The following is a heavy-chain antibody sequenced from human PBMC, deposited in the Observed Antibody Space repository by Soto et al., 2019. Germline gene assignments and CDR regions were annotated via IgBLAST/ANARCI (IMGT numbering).Heavy chain of an antibody. D-gene: IGHD2-21*01. J-gene: IGHJ4*02. Sequence: QVQLQGSGPGLVKPSGTLSLTCVVSGGSISSSNWWSWVRQPPGKGLEWIGEIYHTGSTTYNPSLNSRATISVDKSQNQFSLELSSVTAADTAVYYCARDSGGGADYWGQGTLVTVSS. CDR2: IYHTGST. CDR1: GGSISSSNW. V-gene: IGHV4-4*02. CDR3: ARDSGGGADY.